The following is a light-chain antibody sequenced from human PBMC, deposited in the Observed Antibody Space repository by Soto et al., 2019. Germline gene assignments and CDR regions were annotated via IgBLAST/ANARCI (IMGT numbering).Light chain of an antibody. CDR3: SSYTSSSKGV. J-gene: IGLJ1*01. CDR2: DVS. V-gene: IGLV2-14*01. CDR1: SSDVGGYNY. Sequence: ALTQPASVSGSPGQSITISCTGTSSDVGGYNYVSWYQQHPGKAPKLMIYDVSNRPSGVSNRFSGSKSGNTASLTISGLQAEDEADYYCSSYTSSSKGVFGTGTKVTVL.